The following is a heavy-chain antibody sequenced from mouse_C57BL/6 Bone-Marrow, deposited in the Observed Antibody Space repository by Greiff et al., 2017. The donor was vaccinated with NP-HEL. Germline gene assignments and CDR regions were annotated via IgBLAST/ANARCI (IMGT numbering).Heavy chain of an antibody. CDR3: TVYYSRAWFAY. J-gene: IGHJ3*01. CDR2: IDPENGDT. V-gene: IGHV14-4*01. Sequence: VHVKQSGAELVRPGASVKLSCTASGFNIKDDYMHWVKQRPEQGLEWIGWIDPENGDTEYASKFQGKATITADTSSNTAYLQLSSLTSEDTAVYYCTVYYSRAWFAYWGQGTLVTVSA. D-gene: IGHD2-5*01. CDR1: GFNIKDDY.